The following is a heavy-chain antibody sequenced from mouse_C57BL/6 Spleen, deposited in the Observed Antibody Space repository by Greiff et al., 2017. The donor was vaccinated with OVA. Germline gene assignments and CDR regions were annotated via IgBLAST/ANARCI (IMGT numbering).Heavy chain of an antibody. D-gene: IGHD1-1*01. CDR2: IYPRSGNT. CDR3: ARSTVVAPLDY. Sequence: QVQLQQSGAELARPGASVKLSCKASGYTFTSYGISWVKQRTGQGLEWIGEIYPRSGNTYYNEKFKGQATLTADKSSSTAYMELRSLTSEDSAVYFCARSTVVAPLDYWGQGTTLTVSS. CDR1: GYTFTSYG. V-gene: IGHV1-81*01. J-gene: IGHJ2*01.